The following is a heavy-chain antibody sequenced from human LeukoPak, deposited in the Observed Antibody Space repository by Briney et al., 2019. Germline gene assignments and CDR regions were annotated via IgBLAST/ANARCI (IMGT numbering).Heavy chain of an antibody. J-gene: IGHJ5*02. CDR1: GFTFSSYA. Sequence: PGGSLRLSCAASGFTFSSYAMHWVRQAPGKGLEWVAVISYDGSNKYYADSVKGRFTISRDNSKNTLYLQMNSLRAEDTAVYYCARAGIVGATDWFDPWGQGTLVTVSS. CDR3: ARAGIVGATDWFDP. D-gene: IGHD1-26*01. V-gene: IGHV3-30*04. CDR2: ISYDGSNK.